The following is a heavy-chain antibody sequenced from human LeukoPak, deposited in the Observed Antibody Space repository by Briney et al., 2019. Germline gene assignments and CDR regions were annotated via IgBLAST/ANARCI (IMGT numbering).Heavy chain of an antibody. CDR2: INPNSGGT. CDR1: GYTFTGYY. V-gene: IGHV1-2*02. D-gene: IGHD2-2*01. Sequence: GASVKVSCKASGYTFTGYYMHWVRQAPGQGLEWMGWINPNSGGTNYAQKFQGRVTMTRDTSISTAYMELSRLRSDDTAVYYCATGQGYCSSTSCCDYFDYWGQGTLVTVSS. CDR3: ATGQGYCSSTSCCDYFDY. J-gene: IGHJ4*02.